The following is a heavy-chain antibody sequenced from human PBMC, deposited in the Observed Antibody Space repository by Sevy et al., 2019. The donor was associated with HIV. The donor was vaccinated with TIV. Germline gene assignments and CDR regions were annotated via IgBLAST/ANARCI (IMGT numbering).Heavy chain of an antibody. V-gene: IGHV1-18*01. CDR3: ARSERYCSSTSCYTGFASDWFDP. D-gene: IGHD2-2*02. Sequence: ASVKVSCKASGYTFTSYGISWVRQAPGQGLEWMGWISAYNGNTNYAQKLQGRVTMTTDTSTSTAYMELRSLRSDDTAVYYCARSERYCSSTSCYTGFASDWFDPWGQGTLVTVSS. CDR2: ISAYNGNT. J-gene: IGHJ5*02. CDR1: GYTFTSYG.